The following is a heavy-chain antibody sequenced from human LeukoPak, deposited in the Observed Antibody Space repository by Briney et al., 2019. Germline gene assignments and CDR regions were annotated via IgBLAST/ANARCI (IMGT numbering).Heavy chain of an antibody. CDR1: GFGFTFSSYN. CDR3: AKSYYDFGRGSPHDVFDI. J-gene: IGHJ3*02. CDR2: ISSSSSYI. Sequence: GGSLRLSCAASGFGFTFSSYNMNWVRQAPGKGLEWVSSISSSSSYIYYADSVKGRFTISRDNAKNSLYLQMNSLRAEDTAVYYCAKSYYDFGRGSPHDVFDIWAKGTMVTV. V-gene: IGHV3-21*01. D-gene: IGHD3-3*01.